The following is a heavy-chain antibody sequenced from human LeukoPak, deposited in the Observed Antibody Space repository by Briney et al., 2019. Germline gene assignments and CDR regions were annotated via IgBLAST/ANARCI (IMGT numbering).Heavy chain of an antibody. CDR3: ARGGVGATFGDFDY. Sequence: SETLSLTCTVSGGSISSSTYYWGWIRQPPGKGLEWIGSIYYSGSTYYNPSLKSRVTISVDTSKNQVSLKLSSVTAADTAVYYCARGGVGATFGDFDYWGQGTLVTVSS. D-gene: IGHD3-10*02. CDR1: GGSISSSTYY. V-gene: IGHV4-39*07. J-gene: IGHJ4*02. CDR2: IYYSGST.